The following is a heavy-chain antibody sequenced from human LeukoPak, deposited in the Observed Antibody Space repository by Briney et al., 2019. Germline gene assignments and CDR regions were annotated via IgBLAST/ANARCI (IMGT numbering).Heavy chain of an antibody. Sequence: SETLSLTCTVSGGSISSYYWSWIRQPPGKRLEWIGHIYYSGSTNYNPSLKSRVTISVDTSKNQFSLKLSSVIAADTAVYYCASRSSIWSGYQDTLYYFDSWGQGTLVTVSS. CDR1: GGSISSYY. J-gene: IGHJ4*02. V-gene: IGHV4-59*01. CDR2: IYYSGST. CDR3: ASRSSIWSGYQDTLYYFDS. D-gene: IGHD3-3*01.